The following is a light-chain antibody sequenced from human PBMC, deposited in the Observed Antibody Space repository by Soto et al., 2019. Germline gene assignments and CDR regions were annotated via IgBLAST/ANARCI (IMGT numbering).Light chain of an antibody. CDR3: QQRSNWLT. CDR1: QSISSY. CDR2: DAS. J-gene: IGKJ4*01. Sequence: EIVLTQSPATLSLSPGERATLSCRASQSISSYLAWYQQKPGQAPRLLIYDASNRATGIPARFSGSGSGTDFNLTISRLEPEDFAVYYCQQRSNWLTFGGGTKVELK. V-gene: IGKV3-11*01.